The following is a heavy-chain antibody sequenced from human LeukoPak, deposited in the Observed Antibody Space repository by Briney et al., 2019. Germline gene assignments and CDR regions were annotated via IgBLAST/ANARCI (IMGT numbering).Heavy chain of an antibody. CDR1: GGSISSGGYY. CDR3: ARDSSSSDY. D-gene: IGHD6-13*01. J-gene: IGHJ4*02. Sequence: SETLSLTCTVSGGSISSGGYYWSWIRQPPGKGLEWIGYIHHSGSTYYNPSLKSRVTISVDRSKNQFSLKLSSVTAADTAVYYCARDSSSSDYWGQGTLVTVSS. CDR2: IHHSGST. V-gene: IGHV4-30-2*01.